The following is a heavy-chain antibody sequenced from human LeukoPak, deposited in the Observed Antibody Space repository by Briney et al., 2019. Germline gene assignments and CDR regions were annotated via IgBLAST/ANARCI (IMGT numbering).Heavy chain of an antibody. CDR2: IYTSGST. D-gene: IGHD6-19*01. J-gene: IGHJ3*02. Sequence: SETLSLTCTVSGGSISSYYWSWIRQPAGKGLEWIGRIYTSGSTNYNPPLKSRVTMSVDTSKNQFSLKLRSVTAADTAVYYCAKTRYQWLAYDAFDIWGQGTRVTVSS. V-gene: IGHV4-4*07. CDR3: AKTRYQWLAYDAFDI. CDR1: GGSISSYY.